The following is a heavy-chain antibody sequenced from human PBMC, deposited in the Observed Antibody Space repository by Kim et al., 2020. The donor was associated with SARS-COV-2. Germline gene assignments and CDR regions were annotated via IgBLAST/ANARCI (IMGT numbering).Heavy chain of an antibody. CDR2: A. J-gene: IGHJ6*02. V-gene: IGHV1-69*01. Sequence: ANYAQKVQGRVTITADESTSTAYMELSSLRSEDTAVYYCARDHRYYGMDVWGQGTTVTVSS. CDR3: ARDHRYYGMDV.